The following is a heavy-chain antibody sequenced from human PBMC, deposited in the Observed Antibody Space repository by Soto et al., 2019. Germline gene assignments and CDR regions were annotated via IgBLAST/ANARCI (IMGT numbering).Heavy chain of an antibody. CDR3: ARDQGYCSGGSCYTYWFDP. Sequence: SETLSLTCTVSGGSISSGGYYWSWIRQHPGKGLEWIGYIYYSGSTYYNPSLKSRVTISVDTSKNQFSLKLSSVTAADTAVYYCARDQGYCSGGSCYTYWFDPWGQGTLVTVSS. CDR1: GGSISSGGYY. CDR2: IYYSGST. D-gene: IGHD2-15*01. J-gene: IGHJ5*02. V-gene: IGHV4-31*03.